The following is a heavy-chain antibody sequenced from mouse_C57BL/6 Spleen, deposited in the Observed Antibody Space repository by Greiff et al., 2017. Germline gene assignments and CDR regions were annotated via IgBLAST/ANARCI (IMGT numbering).Heavy chain of an antibody. V-gene: IGHV14-3*01. CDR1: GFNIKNTY. D-gene: IGHD2-3*01. CDR2: IDPANGNS. Sequence: VQLQQSVAELVRPGASVKLSCTASGFNIKNTYMHWVQQRPEQGLEWIGRIDPANGNSTYAPKFPGKATITADTSSITAYLQLSSLTSEDTAIYYCARGNGYSYWYFDVWGTGTTVTVSS. CDR3: ARGNGYSYWYFDV. J-gene: IGHJ1*03.